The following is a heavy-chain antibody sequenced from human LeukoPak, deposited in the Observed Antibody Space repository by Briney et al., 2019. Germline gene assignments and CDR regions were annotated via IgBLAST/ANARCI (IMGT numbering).Heavy chain of an antibody. Sequence: GGSLRLSCAASGFTFSSYSMNWVRQAPGKGLEWVSSISSSSSYIYYADSVKGRFTTSRDNAKNSLYLQMNSLRAEDTAVYYCARYKEAAAAPSYGMDGWGQGTTVTASS. CDR1: GFTFSSYS. CDR3: ARYKEAAAAPSYGMDG. D-gene: IGHD6-13*01. CDR2: ISSSSSYI. J-gene: IGHJ6*02. V-gene: IGHV3-21*01.